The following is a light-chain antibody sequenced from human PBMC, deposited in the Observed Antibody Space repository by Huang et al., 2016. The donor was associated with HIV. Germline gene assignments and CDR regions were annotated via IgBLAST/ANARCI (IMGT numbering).Light chain of an antibody. V-gene: IGKV1-8*01. CDR2: AAS. CDR1: HDISSY. Sequence: AIRITQSPSSLSSSTGDRVTITCRASHDISSYLAWYQQKPGKAPKLLIYAASTLQSGVPSRFSGGGSGTDFTLTISCLQSEDFATYYCQQYYSYPLPFGGGTKVEIK. J-gene: IGKJ4*01. CDR3: QQYYSYPLP.